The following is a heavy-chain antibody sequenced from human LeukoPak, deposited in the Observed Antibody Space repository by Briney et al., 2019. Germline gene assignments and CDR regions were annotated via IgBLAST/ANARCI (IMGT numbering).Heavy chain of an antibody. Sequence: GASVKVSCKASGCTFTSYYMHWVRQAPGQGLEWMGIINPSGGSTSYAQKFQGRVTMTRDTSTSTVYMELSSLRSEDTAVYYCARAVTRRYCSSTSCYDYYYYGMDVWGQGTTVTVSS. CDR2: INPSGGST. V-gene: IGHV1-46*01. CDR1: GCTFTSYY. D-gene: IGHD2-2*01. J-gene: IGHJ6*02. CDR3: ARAVTRRYCSSTSCYDYYYYGMDV.